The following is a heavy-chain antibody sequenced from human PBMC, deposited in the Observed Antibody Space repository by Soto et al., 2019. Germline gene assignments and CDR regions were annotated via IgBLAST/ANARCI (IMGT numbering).Heavy chain of an antibody. Sequence: SVKVSCKASGFTFTSSAVQWVRQARGQRLEWIGWIVVGSGNTNYAQKFQERVTITRDMPTSTAYMELSSLRSDDTAVYYCAALGPDSSGLDYWGQGALVTVSS. J-gene: IGHJ4*02. V-gene: IGHV1-58*01. D-gene: IGHD3-22*01. CDR3: AALGPDSSGLDY. CDR1: GFTFTSSA. CDR2: IVVGSGNT.